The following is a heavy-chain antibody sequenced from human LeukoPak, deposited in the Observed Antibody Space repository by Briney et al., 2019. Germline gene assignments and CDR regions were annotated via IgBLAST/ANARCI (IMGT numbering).Heavy chain of an antibody. CDR2: INHSGSN. CDR3: AALRLRGGYYDYVWGSYRRTGPFDY. CDR1: GGSFSGYY. J-gene: IGHJ4*02. V-gene: IGHV4-34*01. D-gene: IGHD3-16*02. Sequence: SETLSLTCAVYGGSFSGYYWSWIRQPPGKGLEWIGEINHSGSNNYNPSLKSRVTISVGTSKNQFSLKLSSVTAADTAVYYCAALRLRGGYYDYVWGSYRRTGPFDYWGQGTLVTVSS.